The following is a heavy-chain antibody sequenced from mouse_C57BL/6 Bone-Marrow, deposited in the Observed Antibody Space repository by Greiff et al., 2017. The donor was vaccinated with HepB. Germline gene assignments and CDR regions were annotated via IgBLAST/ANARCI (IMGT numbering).Heavy chain of an antibody. CDR3: ARGEAI. Sequence: VQLQQSGAELVRPGASVKLSCKASGYTFTDYYINWVKQRPGQGLEWIARIYPGSGNTYYNEKFKGKATLTAEKSSSTSYMQLSSLTSEDSAVYFCARGEAIWGQGTTLTVSS. V-gene: IGHV1-76*01. D-gene: IGHD3-2*02. J-gene: IGHJ2*01. CDR2: IYPGSGNT. CDR1: GYTFTDYY.